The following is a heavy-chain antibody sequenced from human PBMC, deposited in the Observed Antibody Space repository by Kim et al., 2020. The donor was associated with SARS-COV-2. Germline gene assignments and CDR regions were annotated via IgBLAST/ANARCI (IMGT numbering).Heavy chain of an antibody. Sequence: SVKGRFTISRDNAKNTPYLQKKSLSGEDTAVYYCVRGYGSGSYYDGGRDYWGQGTLVTVSS. J-gene: IGHJ4*02. CDR3: VRGYGSGSYYDGGRDY. D-gene: IGHD3-10*01. V-gene: IGHV3-74*01.